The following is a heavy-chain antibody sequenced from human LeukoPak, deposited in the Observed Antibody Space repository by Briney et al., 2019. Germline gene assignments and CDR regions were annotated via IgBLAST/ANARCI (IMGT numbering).Heavy chain of an antibody. CDR2: IWYDGSNK. Sequence: GGSLRLSCAASGFTFSSYGMHWFRQAPGKGLEWVAVIWYDGSNKYYADSVKGRFTISRDNSKNTLYLQMNGLRAEDTAVYYCARDHCSSTSCYSYYYYGMDVWGQGTTVTVSS. CDR1: GFTFSSYG. V-gene: IGHV3-33*01. J-gene: IGHJ6*02. CDR3: ARDHCSSTSCYSYYYYGMDV. D-gene: IGHD2-2*01.